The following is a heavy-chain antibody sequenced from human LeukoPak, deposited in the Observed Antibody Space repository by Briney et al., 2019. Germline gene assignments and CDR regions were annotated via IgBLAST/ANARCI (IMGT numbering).Heavy chain of an antibody. V-gene: IGHV1-18*01. CDR1: GGTFSSYA. CDR3: AGSLGYCTSNVCYLKY. D-gene: IGHD2-8*01. J-gene: IGHJ4*02. Sequence: ASVKVSCKASGGTFSSYAISWVRQAPGQGLEWMGWISAQHGQTEYAPDSQDRVTMTTDTYTNTAYMELRSLRSDDTAVYYCAGSLGYCTSNVCYLKYWGQGTLVTVSS. CDR2: ISAQHGQT.